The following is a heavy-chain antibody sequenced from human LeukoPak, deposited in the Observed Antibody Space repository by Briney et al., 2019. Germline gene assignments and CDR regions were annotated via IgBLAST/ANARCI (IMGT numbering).Heavy chain of an antibody. CDR1: GGSFSGYY. V-gene: IGHV4-38-2*02. J-gene: IGHJ4*02. CDR2: IYHSGST. CDR3: ASGGVQLEPFDY. Sequence: SETLSLTCTVYGGSFSGYYWGWIRQPPGKGLEWIGSIYHSGSTYYNPSLKSRVTISVDTSKNQFSLKLSSVTAADTAVYYCASGGVQLEPFDYWGQGTLVTVSS. D-gene: IGHD1-1*01.